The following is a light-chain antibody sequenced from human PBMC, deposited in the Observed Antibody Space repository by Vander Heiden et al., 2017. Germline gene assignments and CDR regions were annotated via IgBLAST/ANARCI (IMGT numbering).Light chain of an antibody. V-gene: IGKV3-11*01. CDR3: QQRNSWPRT. Sequence: TQSPATLSLSPGERATLSCRASQSVSTDLAWYQQKPGQAPRLLIYDASNRATGIPARFSGSGSGTDFTLTISNLEPEDFAVYYCQQRNSWPRTFGQGTKVEI. J-gene: IGKJ2*01. CDR2: DAS. CDR1: QSVSTD.